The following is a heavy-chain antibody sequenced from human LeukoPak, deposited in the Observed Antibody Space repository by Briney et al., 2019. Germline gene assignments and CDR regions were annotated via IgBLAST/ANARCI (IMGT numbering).Heavy chain of an antibody. Sequence: GGSLRLSCAASGFTVSNNYMSWVRQAPGKGLEWVLVIYSGGSTHYADSVKGRFTISRDNSKNTLYLQMNSLRVEDTAVYYCARDLVWSYGMDVWGQGTTVTVSS. D-gene: IGHD3-10*01. CDR3: ARDLVWSYGMDV. V-gene: IGHV3-66*01. CDR2: IYSGGST. J-gene: IGHJ6*02. CDR1: GFTVSNNY.